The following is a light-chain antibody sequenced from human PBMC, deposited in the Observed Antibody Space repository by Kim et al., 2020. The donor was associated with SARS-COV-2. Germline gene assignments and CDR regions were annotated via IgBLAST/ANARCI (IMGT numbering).Light chain of an antibody. V-gene: IGLV1-40*01. J-gene: IGLJ3*02. CDR3: QSYDSRLTGSV. CDR2: TNN. Sequence: QSVLTQPPSVSGAPGQRVTISCTGSGSNIGADYDVNWYQQLPATAPKLLIYTNNNRPSGVPDRFSGSKSRTSASLAITGLQAEDEADYYCQSYDSRLTGSVFGGGTKVTVL. CDR1: GSNIGADYD.